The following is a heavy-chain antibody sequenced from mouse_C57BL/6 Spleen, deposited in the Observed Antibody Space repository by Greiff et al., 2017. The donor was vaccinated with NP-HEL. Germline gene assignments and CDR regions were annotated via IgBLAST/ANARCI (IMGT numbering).Heavy chain of an antibody. Sequence: VQRVESGAELVKPGASVKISCKASGYAFSSYWMNWVKQRPGKGLEWIGQIYPGDGDTNYNGKFKGKATLTADKSSSTAYMQLSSLTSEDSAVYFCARGGQDYAMDYWGQGTSVTVSS. CDR3: ARGGQDYAMDY. CDR2: IYPGDGDT. D-gene: IGHD3-3*01. V-gene: IGHV1-80*01. CDR1: GYAFSSYW. J-gene: IGHJ4*01.